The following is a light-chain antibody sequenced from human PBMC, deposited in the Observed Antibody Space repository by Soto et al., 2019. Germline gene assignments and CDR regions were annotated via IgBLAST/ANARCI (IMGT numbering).Light chain of an antibody. V-gene: IGLV2-11*01. CDR2: DVS. Sequence: QSALTQPRSVSGSPGQSVTISCTGTSSDVGEYDYVSWYQQHPGKAPKLMIFDVSERPSGVPDRFSGSKTGNTASLTISGLQAEDEADYYCCSYAGSPYVFGTGTKATVL. J-gene: IGLJ1*01. CDR1: SSDVGEYDY. CDR3: CSYAGSPYV.